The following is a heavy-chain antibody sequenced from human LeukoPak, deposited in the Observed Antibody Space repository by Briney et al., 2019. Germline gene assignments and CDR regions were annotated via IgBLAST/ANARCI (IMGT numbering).Heavy chain of an antibody. CDR3: TTEGSPMGVYFDY. D-gene: IGHD3-16*01. CDR2: IKSKTDGGTT. Sequence: GGSLRLSCAASGFTFSNAWMSWVRQAPGKGLEWVGRIKSKTDGGTTDYAAPVKGRFTISRDDSKNTLYLQMNSLKTEDTAVYYCTTEGSPMGVYFDYWGQGTLVTVSS. CDR1: GFTFSNAW. J-gene: IGHJ4*02. V-gene: IGHV3-15*01.